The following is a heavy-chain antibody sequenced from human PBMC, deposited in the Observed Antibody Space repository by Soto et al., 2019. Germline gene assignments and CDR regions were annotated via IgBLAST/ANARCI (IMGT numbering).Heavy chain of an antibody. Sequence: SEPLSLTCTVSGGSIGGGGCYWSWISKHPGKGLEWIGCIYYSGSTYYNPSLKSRVTISVDTSKNQFSLKLSSVTAADTAVYYCARQAYDILTGYLYYYYYYMDVWGKGTTVTVSS. CDR3: ARQAYDILTGYLYYYYYYMDV. J-gene: IGHJ6*03. CDR1: GGSIGGGGCY. D-gene: IGHD3-9*01. CDR2: IYYSGST. V-gene: IGHV4-39*01.